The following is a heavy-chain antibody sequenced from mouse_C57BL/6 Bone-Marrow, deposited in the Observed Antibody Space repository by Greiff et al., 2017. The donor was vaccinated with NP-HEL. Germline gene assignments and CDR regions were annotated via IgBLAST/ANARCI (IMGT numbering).Heavy chain of an antibody. D-gene: IGHD3-2*02. Sequence: QVQLQQPGAELVKPGASVKLSCKASGYTFTSYWMHWVKQRPGQGLEWIGMIHPNSGSTKYNEKFKSKATLTVDKSSSTAYMQLSSLTSEDSAVYYCARHSSGCFDYWGQGTTLTVSS. CDR2: IHPNSGST. J-gene: IGHJ2*01. V-gene: IGHV1-64*01. CDR1: GYTFTSYW. CDR3: ARHSSGCFDY.